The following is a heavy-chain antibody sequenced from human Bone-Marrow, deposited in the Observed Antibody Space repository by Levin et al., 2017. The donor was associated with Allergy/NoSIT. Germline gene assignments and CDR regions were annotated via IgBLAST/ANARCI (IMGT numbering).Heavy chain of an antibody. CDR1: GYTFTGYY. D-gene: IGHD6-13*01. CDR3: ARAFRSSWYFFDY. J-gene: IGHJ4*02. CDR2: INPKSGDT. Sequence: AASVKVSCKASGYTFTGYYIHWVRQAPGQGLEWMGYINPKSGDTNSPQKFQGRVTMTRDTSIGTAYMELSRLRSDDTAFYYCARAFRSSWYFFDYWGQGTLVTVSS. V-gene: IGHV1-2*02.